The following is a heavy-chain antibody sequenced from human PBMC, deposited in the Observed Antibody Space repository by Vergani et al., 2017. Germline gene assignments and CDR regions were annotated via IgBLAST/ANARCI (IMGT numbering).Heavy chain of an antibody. CDR1: GYTFTSYY. CDR2: INPSGGST. J-gene: IGHJ5*02. CDR3: AGDSRYCSSTSCYVGRDWFDP. V-gene: IGHV1-46*01. Sequence: QVQLVQSGAEVKKPGASVKVSCKASGYTFTSYYMHWVRQAPGQGLEWMGIINPSGGSTSYAQKFQGRVTMTRDTSTSTVYMELSSLRSEDTAVYYCAGDSRYCSSTSCYVGRDWFDPWSQGTLVTVSS. D-gene: IGHD2-2*01.